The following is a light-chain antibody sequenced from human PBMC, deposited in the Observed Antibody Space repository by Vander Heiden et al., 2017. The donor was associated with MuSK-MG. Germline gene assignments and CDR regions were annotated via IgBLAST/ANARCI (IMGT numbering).Light chain of an antibody. Sequence: QSALTPPASVSGSPEQSITISCTGSSSDVGGYNYVSWYQQPPAKAPKVIIYDVSKRPSGVSNRFSGSKSGNTASLTISGLQTDDEANYYCSSYTTNNTWVFGGGTKLTVL. V-gene: IGLV2-14*01. CDR2: DVS. CDR1: SSDVGGYNY. J-gene: IGLJ3*02. CDR3: SSYTTNNTWV.